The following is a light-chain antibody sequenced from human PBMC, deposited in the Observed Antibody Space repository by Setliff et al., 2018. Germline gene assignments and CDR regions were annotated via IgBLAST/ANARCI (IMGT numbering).Light chain of an antibody. Sequence: SVLTQPRSVSGSPGQSVTISCTGTSSDVGRYNFVSWYQQHPGKAPKLIIYDVTKRPSGVPDRFSGSKSGNTASLTISGLQAEDEADYSCCSYADTNIAVFGTGTKVTVL. V-gene: IGLV2-11*01. CDR2: DVT. CDR1: SSDVGRYNF. J-gene: IGLJ1*01. CDR3: CSYADTNIAV.